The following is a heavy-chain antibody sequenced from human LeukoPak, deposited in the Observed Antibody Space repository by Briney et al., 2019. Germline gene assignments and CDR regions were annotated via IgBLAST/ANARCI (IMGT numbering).Heavy chain of an antibody. V-gene: IGHV3-74*01. CDR3: ARGPNSNWSGLDF. J-gene: IGHJ4*02. D-gene: IGHD6-6*01. Sequence: GGSLRLSCVGSGFTFSSYWMHWARQLPGKGLVWVSRISPTGSTTSYADSVKGRFTVSRDNAKNTLYLQVNNLRAEDTAVYYCARGPNSNWSGLDFWGQGTLLTVSS. CDR1: GFTFSSYW. CDR2: ISPTGSTT.